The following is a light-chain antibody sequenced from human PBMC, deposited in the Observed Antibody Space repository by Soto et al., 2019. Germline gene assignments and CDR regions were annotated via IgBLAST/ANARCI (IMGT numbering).Light chain of an antibody. CDR3: CSYAGGNTFV. Sequence: QSALTQPASVSGSPGQSITISCAGTTTDVATYDLVSWYQHHPGTAPKVILYEVTKRPSGVSNRFSGSKSGNTASLTISGLQLEDEADYFCCSYAGGNTFVFGGGTKLTVL. CDR1: TTDVATYDL. V-gene: IGLV2-23*02. CDR2: EVT. J-gene: IGLJ2*01.